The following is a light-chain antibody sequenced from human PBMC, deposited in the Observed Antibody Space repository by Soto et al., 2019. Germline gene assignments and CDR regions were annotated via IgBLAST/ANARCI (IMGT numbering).Light chain of an antibody. J-gene: IGKJ5*01. V-gene: IGKV3-20*01. Sequence: EIVLTQSPGTLSLSPGERATLSCRASQSVSSSYLAWYQQKPGQAPRLLISGASSSATGIPDRFSGSGSGTDFTLTISRLEPEDFEIYYCQQYVNSPITFGQGPRLEIK. CDR2: GAS. CDR3: QQYVNSPIT. CDR1: QSVSSSY.